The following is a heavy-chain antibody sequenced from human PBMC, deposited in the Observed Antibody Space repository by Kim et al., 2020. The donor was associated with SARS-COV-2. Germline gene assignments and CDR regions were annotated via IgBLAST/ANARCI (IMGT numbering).Heavy chain of an antibody. V-gene: IGHV3-7*01. CDR1: GFTFNSYW. CDR3: ARGLGLDV. J-gene: IGHJ6*02. CDR2: IKKDGSEK. Sequence: GGSLRLSCEASGFTFNSYWMSWVRQPPGKGLEWVAHIKKDGSEKSYVDSVKGRFTISRDNAKNSLYLQMHSLRGEDTALYYCARGLGLDVWGQGTTVTVS.